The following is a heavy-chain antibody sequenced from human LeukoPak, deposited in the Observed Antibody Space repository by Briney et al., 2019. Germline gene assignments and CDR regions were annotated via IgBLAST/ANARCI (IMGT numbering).Heavy chain of an antibody. CDR2: ISWNSGSI. CDR3: ARFGFPPLGMDV. V-gene: IGHV3-9*01. CDR1: GFTFDDYA. Sequence: PGGSLRLSCAASGFTFDDYAMHWVRQAPGKGLEWVSGISWNSGSIGYADSVKGRFTISRDNAKNSLYLQMNSLRAEDTAVYYCARFGFPPLGMDVWGQGTTVTVSS. D-gene: IGHD3-10*01. J-gene: IGHJ6*02.